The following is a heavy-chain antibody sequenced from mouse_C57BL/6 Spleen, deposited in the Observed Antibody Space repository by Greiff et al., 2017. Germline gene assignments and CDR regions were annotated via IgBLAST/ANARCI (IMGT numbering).Heavy chain of an antibody. V-gene: IGHV5-17*01. CDR3: ARSNYPYWYFDV. J-gene: IGHJ1*03. CDR2: ISSGSSTI. Sequence: DVHLVESGGGLVKPGGSLKLSCAASGFTFSDYGMHWVRQAPEKGLEWVAYISSGSSTIYYADTVKGRFTISRDNAKNTLFLQMTSLRSEDTAMYYGARSNYPYWYFDVWGTGTTVTVSS. CDR1: GFTFSDYG. D-gene: IGHD2-5*01.